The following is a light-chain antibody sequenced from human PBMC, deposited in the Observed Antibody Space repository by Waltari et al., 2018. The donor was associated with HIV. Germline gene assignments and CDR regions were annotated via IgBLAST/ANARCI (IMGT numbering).Light chain of an antibody. CDR2: AAS. J-gene: IGKJ3*01. V-gene: IGKV1-39*01. CDR1: QTISTY. CDR3: QQSYGSPT. Sequence: DIQMTQSPSSLSASLGETIIITCRASQTISTYVNWYQQKPGRAPNLLIYAASSLQSGVPSRFSGSGSGTDFTLTINSLQAEDFATYYCQQSYGSPTFGPGTKVNV.